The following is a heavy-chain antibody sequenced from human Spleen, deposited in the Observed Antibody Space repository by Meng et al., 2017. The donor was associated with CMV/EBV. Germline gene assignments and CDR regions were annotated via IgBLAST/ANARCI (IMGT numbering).Heavy chain of an antibody. CDR3: AKLEVTTTYDAFDI. D-gene: IGHD4-11*01. CDR2: ISGSGGTT. J-gene: IGHJ3*02. V-gene: IGHV3-23*01. CDR1: AFTFSSYA. Sequence: GGSLRLSCTASAFTFSSYAMSWVRQAPGKGLEWVSAISGSGGTTYFADSVKGRFTISRDNSKSTLYLQMNSLRAEDTAVYYCAKLEVTTTYDAFDIWGQGTVVTVSS.